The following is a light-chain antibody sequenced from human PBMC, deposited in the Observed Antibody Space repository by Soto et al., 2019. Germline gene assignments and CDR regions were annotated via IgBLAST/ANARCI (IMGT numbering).Light chain of an antibody. Sequence: DIQMTQSPSSLSASVGDRVTITCRASQGISNYLAWYQQIPGKVPKLLISAASTLQSGVPSRFSGSGSGTDFTLTISSLQPEDVATYYCHKYTNAPTFGGGTKVEIK. J-gene: IGKJ4*01. CDR1: QGISNY. CDR3: HKYTNAPT. V-gene: IGKV1-27*01. CDR2: AAS.